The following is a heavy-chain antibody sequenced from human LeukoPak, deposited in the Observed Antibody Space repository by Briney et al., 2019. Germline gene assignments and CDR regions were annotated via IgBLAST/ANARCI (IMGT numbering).Heavy chain of an antibody. CDR3: AKDGTLDSAFDI. CDR1: GFIFSNFA. Sequence: PGGSLRLSCAASGFIFSNFAMSWVRQTPGKGLEWVSAITGRSDSTYYADSVKGRFTTSKDNSKNTLYLQMNSLRAEDTAVYYCAKDGTLDSAFDIWGQGTMVTVSS. J-gene: IGHJ3*02. CDR2: ITGRSDST. D-gene: IGHD1-1*01. V-gene: IGHV3-23*01.